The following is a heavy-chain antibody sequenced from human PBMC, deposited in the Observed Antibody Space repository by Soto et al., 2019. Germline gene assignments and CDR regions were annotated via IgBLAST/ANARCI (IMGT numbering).Heavy chain of an antibody. CDR1: GFTFDDYT. J-gene: IGHJ6*02. D-gene: IGHD3-10*01. CDR3: AKDISYYGSGSYSPTRPDETFHYYYGMDV. V-gene: IGHV3-43*01. Sequence: GGSLRLSCAASGFTFDDYTMHWVRQAPGKGLEWVSLISWDGGSTYYADSVKGRFTISRDNSKNSLYLQMNSLRTEDTALYYCAKDISYYGSGSYSPTRPDETFHYYYGMDVWGQGTTVTVSS. CDR2: ISWDGGST.